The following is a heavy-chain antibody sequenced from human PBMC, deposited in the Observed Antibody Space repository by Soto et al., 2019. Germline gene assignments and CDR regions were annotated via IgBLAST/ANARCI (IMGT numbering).Heavy chain of an antibody. CDR1: GGSFSGYY. CDR2: INHSGGT. D-gene: IGHD2-15*01. Sequence: QVQLQQWGAGLLKPSETLSLTCAVYGGSFSGYYWSWIRQPPVKGLEWIGEINHSGGTNYNRSLKSRLTISADSSKGQFSLKLSSVTAAEAVVFYGARLRWKQGWVFHYWGHRTRVPASS. V-gene: IGHV4-34*02. J-gene: IGHJ4*01. CDR3: ARLRWKQGWVFHY.